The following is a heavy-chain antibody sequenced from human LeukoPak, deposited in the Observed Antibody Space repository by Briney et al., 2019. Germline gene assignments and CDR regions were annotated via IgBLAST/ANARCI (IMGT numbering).Heavy chain of an antibody. CDR2: IYYSGST. V-gene: IGHV4-59*01. J-gene: IGHJ4*02. CDR1: GGSISSYY. CDR3: ARAIYYYEFDY. D-gene: IGHD3-22*01. Sequence: SETLSLTCTVSGGSISSYYWSWIRQPPGKGLEWIGYIYYSGSTNYNPSLKSRVTISVDTSKNQFSLKLSSVTAADTAVYYCARAIYYYEFDYWGREPWSPSPQ.